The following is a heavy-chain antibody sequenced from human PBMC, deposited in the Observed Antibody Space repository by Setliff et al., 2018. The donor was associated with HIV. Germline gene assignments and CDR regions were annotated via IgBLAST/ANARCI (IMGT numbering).Heavy chain of an antibody. CDR3: TRPQYIYDNSDSDN. CDR2: IKSKTDGGTT. Sequence: GGSLRLSCTASGFIFSDHLMDWVRQAPGKGLEWIARIKSKTDGGTTDYATPVKGRFTISRDDSKNTLYLQMNSLKTEDTAIYYCTRPQYIYDNSDSDNWGQGALVTVSS. CDR1: GFIFSDHL. D-gene: IGHD3-22*01. V-gene: IGHV3-15*01. J-gene: IGHJ4*02.